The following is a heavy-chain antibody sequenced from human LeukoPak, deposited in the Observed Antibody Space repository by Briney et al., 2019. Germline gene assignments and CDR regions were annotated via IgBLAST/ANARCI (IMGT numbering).Heavy chain of an antibody. Sequence: SETLSLTCTVSGGSISSYYWSWIRQPAGKGLEWIGRIYTSGSTNYNPSLKSRVTMSVDTSKNQFPLKLSSVTAADTAVYYCARDSLRRNWFDPWGQGTLVTVSS. CDR1: GGSISSYY. CDR3: ARDSLRRNWFDP. V-gene: IGHV4-4*07. J-gene: IGHJ5*02. D-gene: IGHD3-3*01. CDR2: IYTSGST.